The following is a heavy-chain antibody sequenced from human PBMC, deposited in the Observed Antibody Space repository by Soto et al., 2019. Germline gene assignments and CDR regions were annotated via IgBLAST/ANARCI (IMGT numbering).Heavy chain of an antibody. V-gene: IGHV3-30-3*01. CDR3: ARSYGSGSSSLHPYYYYGMDV. J-gene: IGHJ6*02. CDR1: GFTYSTYT. D-gene: IGHD3-10*01. CDR2: ISYDGNNK. Sequence: PGGSLRLSCAASGFTYSTYTMHWVRQAPGKGLEWVAVISYDGNNKFYADSVKGRFTISRDSTKQTLYLQMNSLRAEDTAVYYCARSYGSGSSSLHPYYYYGMDVWGQGTTVTVSS.